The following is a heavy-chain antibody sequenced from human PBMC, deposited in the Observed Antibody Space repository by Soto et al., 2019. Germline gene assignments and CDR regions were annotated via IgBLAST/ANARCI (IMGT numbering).Heavy chain of an antibody. CDR2: IIPLLDIA. V-gene: IGHV1-69*04. Sequence: GASVKVSCTASGGTLSNDIITWVRQAPGQGLEWMGRIIPLLDIANYAQKFQGRVTITADKSTSTAYMELNSLRSEDTAVYYCVRDSPIGSTYSGYDGIDYWGQGTLVTVSS. CDR1: GGTLSNDI. J-gene: IGHJ4*02. CDR3: VRDSPIGSTYSGYDGIDY. D-gene: IGHD5-12*01.